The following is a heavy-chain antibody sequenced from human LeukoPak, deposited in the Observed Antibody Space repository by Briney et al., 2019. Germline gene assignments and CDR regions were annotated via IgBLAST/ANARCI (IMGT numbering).Heavy chain of an antibody. J-gene: IGHJ4*02. D-gene: IGHD6-19*01. CDR1: GFTFSSYG. CDR2: ISYDGSNK. Sequence: GGSLRLSCAASGFTFSSYGMHWVRQAPGKGLEWVAVISYDGSNKYYADSVKGRFTISRDNSKNTLYLQMNSLRAEDTAVYYCAKSRWSSGWYDFDYWGQGTLVTVSS. CDR3: AKSRWSSGWYDFDY. V-gene: IGHV3-30*18.